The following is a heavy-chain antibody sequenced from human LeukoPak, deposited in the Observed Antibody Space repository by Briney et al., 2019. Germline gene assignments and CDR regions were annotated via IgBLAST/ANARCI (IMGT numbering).Heavy chain of an antibody. CDR3: ARKDFSSGSFTY. J-gene: IGHJ4*02. CDR1: GFTFNIYY. D-gene: IGHD3-22*01. Sequence: PGWSLRLSCAVSGFTFNIYYMSWIRQAPGKGLEWISYIGLHGYPLDYADSVKGRFTIPRDNAQNSLYLDMSSLRAEDTAVYYCARKDFSSGSFTYWGQGTLVTVSS. CDR2: IGLHGYPL. V-gene: IGHV3-11*04.